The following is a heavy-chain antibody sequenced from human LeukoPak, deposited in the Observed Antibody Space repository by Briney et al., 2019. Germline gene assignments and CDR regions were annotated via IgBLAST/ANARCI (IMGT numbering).Heavy chain of an antibody. J-gene: IGHJ6*03. D-gene: IGHD6-6*01. CDR1: GYSISSGYY. CDR3: ARVQLVYPYYYYYYMDV. CDR2: IYHSGRT. V-gene: IGHV4-38-2*01. Sequence: SETLSLTCAVFGYSISSGYYWGWIRQPPGKGLEWIGSIYHSGRTYYNPSLKSRVTISVDTSKNQFSLKLSSVTAADTAVYYCARVQLVYPYYYYYYMDVWGKGTTVTVSS.